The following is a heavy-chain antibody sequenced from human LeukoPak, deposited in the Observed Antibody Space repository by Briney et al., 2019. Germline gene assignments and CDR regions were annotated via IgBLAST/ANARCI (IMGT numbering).Heavy chain of an antibody. D-gene: IGHD1-26*01. Sequence: GSLRLSCAASGFSFGTHWMAWVRQPPGAGPEWVANIKQDETETYYADAVRGRFTITRDNAKNSLYLQMDNLRGEDTAVYYCAKNLVIVSGSYLTDYWGQGTLVTVSS. CDR1: GFSFGTHW. CDR2: IKQDETET. J-gene: IGHJ4*02. V-gene: IGHV3-7*01. CDR3: AKNLVIVSGSYLTDY.